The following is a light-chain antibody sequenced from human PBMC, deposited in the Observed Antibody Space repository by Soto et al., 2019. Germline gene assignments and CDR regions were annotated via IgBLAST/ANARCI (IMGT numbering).Light chain of an antibody. CDR3: QQYGA. CDR1: ASISSW. J-gene: IGKJ1*01. CDR2: KSS. V-gene: IGKV1-5*03. Sequence: DLHMTKSHTNLSATVRDSVPITCRASASISSWLAWYQQQPGKAPKLLIYKSSILENGVPSRFSGGGSGAEFTLPISSLQPDDFATYYCQQYGAFRQGTKVEIK.